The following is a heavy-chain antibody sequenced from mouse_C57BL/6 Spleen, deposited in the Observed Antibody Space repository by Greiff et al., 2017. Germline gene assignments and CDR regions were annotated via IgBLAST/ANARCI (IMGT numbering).Heavy chain of an antibody. CDR2: IDPENGDT. D-gene: IGHD1-1*01. Sequence: EVQLQQSGAELVRPGASVKLSCTASGFNIKDDYMHWVKQRPEQGLEWIGWIDPENGDTVYASKFQGKATITADTSSNTAYLQLSSLTSEDTAVYYCTTDGSSWFAYWGQGTLVTVSA. J-gene: IGHJ3*01. V-gene: IGHV14-4*01. CDR3: TTDGSSWFAY. CDR1: GFNIKDDY.